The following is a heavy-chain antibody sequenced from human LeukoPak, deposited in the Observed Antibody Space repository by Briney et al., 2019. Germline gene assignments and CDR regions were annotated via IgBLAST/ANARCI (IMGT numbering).Heavy chain of an antibody. V-gene: IGHV4-59*08. D-gene: IGHD6-19*01. Sequence: SETLSLTCTVSGGSISSYYWNWIRQPPGKGLEWIGYIYYSGSTNYNPSLKSRVTISVDTSKNQFSLKLSSVTAADTAVYYCARQQQWLATGIYDYWGQGTLVTVSS. CDR1: GGSISSYY. J-gene: IGHJ4*02. CDR3: ARQQQWLATGIYDY. CDR2: IYYSGST.